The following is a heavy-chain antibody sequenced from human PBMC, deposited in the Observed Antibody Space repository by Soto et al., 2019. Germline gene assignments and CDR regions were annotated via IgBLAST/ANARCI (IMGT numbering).Heavy chain of an antibody. CDR1: GFTFSSYG. CDR3: AKCVGYYYYYGMDV. J-gene: IGHJ6*02. Sequence: VQLVESGGGVVQPGRSLRLSCAASGFTFSSYGMHWVRQAPGKGLEWVAVISYDGSNKYYADSVKGRFTISRDNSKNTLYLQMNSLRAEDTAVYYCAKCVGYYYYYGMDVWGQGTTVTVSS. V-gene: IGHV3-30*18. CDR2: ISYDGSNK. D-gene: IGHD2-21*01.